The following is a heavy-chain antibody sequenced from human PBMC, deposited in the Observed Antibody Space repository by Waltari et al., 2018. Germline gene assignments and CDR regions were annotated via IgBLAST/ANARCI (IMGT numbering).Heavy chain of an antibody. CDR1: GFTFDDYA. J-gene: IGHJ5*02. D-gene: IGHD3-22*01. CDR3: ARGKWLLLREWFDP. V-gene: IGHV3-9*01. CDR2: IIWNSGSI. Sequence: EVQLVESGGGLVQPGRSLRLSCAASGFTFDDYAMHWVRQAPGKGLEWVSGIIWNSGSIGYADSVKGRFTISRDNAKNSLYLQMNSLRAEDTALYYCARGKWLLLREWFDPWGQGTLVTVSS.